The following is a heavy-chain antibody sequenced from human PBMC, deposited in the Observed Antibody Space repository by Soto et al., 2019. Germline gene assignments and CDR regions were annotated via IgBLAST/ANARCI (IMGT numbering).Heavy chain of an antibody. D-gene: IGHD3-9*01. CDR1: GGSFSSHS. V-gene: IGHV1-69*08. Sequence: QVQLVQSGAEVKKPGSSVRVSCKVSGGSFSSHSFSWVRQAPGQGLEWMGRIIPILGEANYAQKFKGTVTITADKSTMTAYMDLSSLRSEDTAMYYCARDRGALTGYYGGDAFDIWGQGTMITVSS. CDR3: ARDRGALTGYYGGDAFDI. CDR2: IIPILGEA. J-gene: IGHJ3*02.